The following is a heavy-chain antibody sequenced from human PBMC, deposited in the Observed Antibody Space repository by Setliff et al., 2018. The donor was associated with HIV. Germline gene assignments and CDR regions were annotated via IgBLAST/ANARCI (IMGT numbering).Heavy chain of an antibody. Sequence: GGSLRLSCAASGFTFSNYWMSWVSQAPGKGLEWVANIKRDGSEKYYVDSVRGRFTISRDNAKNSLYLQMNSLRVEDTALYYCARSDWYHGSGSHDYWGQGTLVTVSS. CDR1: GFTFSNYW. J-gene: IGHJ4*02. D-gene: IGHD3-10*01. CDR2: IKRDGSEK. V-gene: IGHV3-7*01. CDR3: ARSDWYHGSGSHDY.